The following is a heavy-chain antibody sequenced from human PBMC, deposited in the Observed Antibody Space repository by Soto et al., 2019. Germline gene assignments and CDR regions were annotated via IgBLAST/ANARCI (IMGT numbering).Heavy chain of an antibody. J-gene: IGHJ4*02. CDR1: GGSISSSSYY. CDR3: ARGPYSSSFFDY. V-gene: IGHV4-39*01. Sequence: PSETLSLTCTVSGGSISSSSYYWGWIRQPPGKGLEWIGSIYYSGSTYYNPSLKSRVTISVDTSKNQFSLKLSSVTAADTAVYYCARGPYSSSFFDYWGQGTLVTVSS. CDR2: IYYSGST. D-gene: IGHD6-6*01.